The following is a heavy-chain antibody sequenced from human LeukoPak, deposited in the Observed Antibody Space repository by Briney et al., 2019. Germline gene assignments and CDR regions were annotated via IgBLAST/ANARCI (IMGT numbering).Heavy chain of an antibody. V-gene: IGHV4-4*02. CDR3: ASLIAAAGNLDY. CDR2: IYHSGST. D-gene: IGHD6-13*01. Sequence: SETLSLTCAVSGGSINSSNWWSWVRQPPGKGLEWIGEIYHSGSTNYNPSLKSRVTISVDKSKNQFSLKLSSVTAADTAVYYCASLIAAAGNLDYWGQGTLVTVSS. J-gene: IGHJ4*02. CDR1: GGSINSSNW.